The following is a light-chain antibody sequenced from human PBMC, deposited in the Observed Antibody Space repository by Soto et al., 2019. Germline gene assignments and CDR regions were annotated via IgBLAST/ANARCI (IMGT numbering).Light chain of an antibody. CDR1: QSVIDW. V-gene: IGKV1-5*03. J-gene: IGKJ2*01. Sequence: DIPMTQSPSPLSASVGDRVTLTFRARQSVIDWLAWYQQKPGKAPKVLIYKASNLESGVPSRFSGSGSGTQFTLTISSLQPDDSATYYCQQYNTFSPYTFGQGTKVDIK. CDR3: QQYNTFSPYT. CDR2: KAS.